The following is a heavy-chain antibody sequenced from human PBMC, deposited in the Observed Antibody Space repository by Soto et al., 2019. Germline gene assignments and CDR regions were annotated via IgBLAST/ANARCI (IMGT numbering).Heavy chain of an antibody. J-gene: IGHJ5*02. CDR2: IYYSGST. D-gene: IGHD6-13*01. CDR3: ARVIATTGKWFDP. V-gene: IGHV4-30-4*01. CDR1: GGSISSGDYY. Sequence: SETLSLTCTVSGGSISSGDYYWSWIRQPPGKGLEWIGYIYYSGSTYYNPSLKSRVTISVDTSKNQFPLKLSSVTAADTAVYYCARVIATTGKWFDPWGQGTLVTVSS.